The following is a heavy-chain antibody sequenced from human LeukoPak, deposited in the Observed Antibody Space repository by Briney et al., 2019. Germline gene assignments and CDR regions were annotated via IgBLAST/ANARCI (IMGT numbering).Heavy chain of an antibody. Sequence: GGSLRLSCAASGFTFSHYEMNWVRQAPEEGLEWISFISSSGSTTYYADSVKGRFTISRDNAKNSLYLQMNSLRAEDTAVYYCARSGYELFDYWGQGTLVTVSS. CDR2: ISSSGSTT. CDR1: GFTFSHYE. V-gene: IGHV3-48*03. J-gene: IGHJ4*02. D-gene: IGHD5-12*01. CDR3: ARSGYELFDY.